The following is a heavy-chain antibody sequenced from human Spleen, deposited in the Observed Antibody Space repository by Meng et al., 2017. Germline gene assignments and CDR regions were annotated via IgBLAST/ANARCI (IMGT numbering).Heavy chain of an antibody. CDR2: IDPSGGRS. D-gene: IGHD1/OR15-1a*01. CDR1: RYAFTRNP. CDR3: SRGVEQ. V-gene: IGHV1-46*01. Sequence: VQSGAWVKKPGAYVNVFCNATRYAFTRNPLPWVRQAPGQGLEWMWLIDPSGGRSTYARNLQDRVTITSDESASTDSMGLRSLRSEDTAVYYCSRGVEQWGQGTLVTVSS. J-gene: IGHJ4*02.